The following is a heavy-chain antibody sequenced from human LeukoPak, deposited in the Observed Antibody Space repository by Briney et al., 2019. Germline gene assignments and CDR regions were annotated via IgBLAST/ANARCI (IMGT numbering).Heavy chain of an antibody. CDR2: IYYSGST. D-gene: IGHD4-11*01. CDR1: GGSISSSSYY. Sequence: SETLSLTCTVSGGSISSSSYYWGWIRQPPGKGLEWIGSIYYSGSTYYNPSLKSRVTISVDTSKNQFSLKLSSVTAADTAVYYCARDVGEVRASFDYWGQGTLVTVSS. V-gene: IGHV4-39*07. J-gene: IGHJ4*02. CDR3: ARDVGEVRASFDY.